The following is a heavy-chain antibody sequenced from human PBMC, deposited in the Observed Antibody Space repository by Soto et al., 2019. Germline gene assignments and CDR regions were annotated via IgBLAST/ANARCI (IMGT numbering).Heavy chain of an antibody. V-gene: IGHV4-59*01. J-gene: IGHJ6*02. CDR1: GGSISSYY. Sequence: PSETLSLTCAVYGGSISSYYWSWIRQPPGKGLEWIGYIYYSGSTNYNPSLKSRVTISVDTSKNQFSLKLSSVTAADTAVYYCARVQGVAAIYYYGMDVWGQGTTVTVSS. CDR2: IYYSGST. CDR3: ARVQGVAAIYYYGMDV. D-gene: IGHD2-15*01.